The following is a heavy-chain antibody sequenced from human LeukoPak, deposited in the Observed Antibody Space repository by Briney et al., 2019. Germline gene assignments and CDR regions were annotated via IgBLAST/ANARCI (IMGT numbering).Heavy chain of an antibody. Sequence: ASVKVSCKASGGTFSSYAISWVRQAPGQGLEWMGRIIPILGIANYAQKFQGRVTITADKSTSKAYMELSSLRSEDTAVYYCARSYDYVWGSYRDGAFDIWGQGTMVTVSS. V-gene: IGHV1-69*04. CDR1: GGTFSSYA. CDR2: IIPILGIA. CDR3: ARSYDYVWGSYRDGAFDI. D-gene: IGHD3-16*02. J-gene: IGHJ3*02.